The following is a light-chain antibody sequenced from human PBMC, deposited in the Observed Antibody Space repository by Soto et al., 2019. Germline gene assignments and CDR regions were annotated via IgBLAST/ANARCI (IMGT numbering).Light chain of an antibody. V-gene: IGLV2-14*01. CDR1: SSDVGGYNY. J-gene: IGLJ1*01. Sequence: QSALTQPASVSGSPGQSITISCTGTSSDVGGYNYVSWYQQHPGKAPKLMIYEVSNRPSGVSNRSSGSKSGNTASLTISGLQAEDEADYYCSSYTSSSTYAFGTGTKVTVL. CDR2: EVS. CDR3: SSYTSSSTYA.